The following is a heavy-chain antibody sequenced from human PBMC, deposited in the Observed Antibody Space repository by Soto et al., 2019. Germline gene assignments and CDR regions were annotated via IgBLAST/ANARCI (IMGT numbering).Heavy chain of an antibody. J-gene: IGHJ4*02. D-gene: IGHD1-26*01. V-gene: IGHV3-33*01. Sequence: QVQLVESGGGVVQPGRSLRLSCAASGFTFSSYGMHWVRQAPGKGLEWVAVIWYDGSNKYYADSLKGRFTISRDNSKNTLYLQMNSLRAEDTAVYYCARDSVVGATLDYWGQGTLVTVSS. CDR2: IWYDGSNK. CDR3: ARDSVVGATLDY. CDR1: GFTFSSYG.